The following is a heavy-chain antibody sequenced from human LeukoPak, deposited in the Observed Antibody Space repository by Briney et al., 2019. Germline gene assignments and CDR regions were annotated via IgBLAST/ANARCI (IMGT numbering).Heavy chain of an antibody. CDR3: ARMLGGYMNY. V-gene: IGHV4-39*01. Sequence: SETLSLTCTVSGGSISSGDYYWGWIRQPPGMGLEWIGNISYSGSTYYNPSLKSRVTISVDTSKNQFSLKLRSVTAADTAIYYCARMLGGYMNYWGQGTLVTVSS. D-gene: IGHD5-12*01. J-gene: IGHJ4*02. CDR2: ISYSGST. CDR1: GGSISSGDYY.